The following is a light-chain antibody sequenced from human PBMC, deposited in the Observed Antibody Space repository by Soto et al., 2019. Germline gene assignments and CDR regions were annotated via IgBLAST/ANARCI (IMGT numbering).Light chain of an antibody. V-gene: IGKV3-20*01. Sequence: EIMLTQSPGTLSLSPGERATLSCRASQGVTSSYLGWYQQKPGQAPRLLIFGAYTRATGIPDRFSGSGFGTDFTLTISRLEPEDFAVYYCQQYGSSLKITFGGGTKVDIK. CDR3: QQYGSSLKIT. CDR2: GAY. CDR1: QGVTSSY. J-gene: IGKJ4*01.